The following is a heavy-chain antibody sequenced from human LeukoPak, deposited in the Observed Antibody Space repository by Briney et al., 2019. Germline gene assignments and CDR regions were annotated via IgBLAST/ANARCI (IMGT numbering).Heavy chain of an antibody. D-gene: IGHD6-25*01. CDR1: ESTFNTCA. CDR2: ISGSGVST. Sequence: GASLRLSCAASESTFNTCAMGWARQAPGKGLEWVSGISGSGVSTYYADSVKGRFTISRDNSKNTLYPQMNSLRAEDTAVYYCAKDRSGSGYFDYWGQGALVTVSA. CDR3: AKDRSGSGYFDY. V-gene: IGHV3-23*01. J-gene: IGHJ4*02.